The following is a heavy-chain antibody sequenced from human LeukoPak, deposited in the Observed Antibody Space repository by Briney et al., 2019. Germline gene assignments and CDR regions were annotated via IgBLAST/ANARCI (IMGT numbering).Heavy chain of an antibody. D-gene: IGHD3-22*01. V-gene: IGHV1-8*03. CDR3: ARDANYYDSSGYYFRVGAFDI. CDR2: MNPNSGNT. Sequence: ASVKVSCKASGYTFTSYDINWVRQATGQGLEWMGWMNPNSGNTGYAQKFQGRVTITRNTSISTAYMELSSLRSEDTAVYYCARDANYYDSSGYYFRVGAFDIWGQGTMVTVSS. J-gene: IGHJ3*02. CDR1: GYTFTSYD.